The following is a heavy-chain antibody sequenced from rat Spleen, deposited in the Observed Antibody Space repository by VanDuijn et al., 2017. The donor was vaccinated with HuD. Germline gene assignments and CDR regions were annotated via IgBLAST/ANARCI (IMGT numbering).Heavy chain of an antibody. V-gene: IGHV5-29*01. CDR1: GITFSNYA. D-gene: IGHD1-11*01. CDR3: ARHGVNYGAYNWFAY. Sequence: EVQLVESGGGLVQPGRSLKLSCIASGITFSNYAMAWVRQAPTKGLEWVATINFDGSSTYYRDSVKGRFTISRDNAKSTLYLQMNSLRSEDTATYYCARHGVNYGAYNWFAYWGQGTLVTVSS. CDR2: INFDGSST. J-gene: IGHJ3*01.